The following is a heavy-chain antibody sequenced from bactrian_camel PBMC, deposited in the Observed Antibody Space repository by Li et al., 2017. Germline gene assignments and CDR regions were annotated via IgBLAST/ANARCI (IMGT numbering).Heavy chain of an antibody. V-gene: IGHV3-2*01. J-gene: IGHJ4*01. CDR1: GFIFRDHY. Sequence: QVQLVESGGGLVQPGESLRLSCAASGFIFRDHYMNWVRQAPGKGLEWVSSISGSSRTYYSNSVKGRSAIARDNAKNTLSLQMNSLKPEDTAMYYCAADRAWVTLQRGRGAYWGQGTQVTVS. D-gene: IGHD2*01. CDR3: AADRAWVTLQRGRGAY. CDR2: ISGSSRT.